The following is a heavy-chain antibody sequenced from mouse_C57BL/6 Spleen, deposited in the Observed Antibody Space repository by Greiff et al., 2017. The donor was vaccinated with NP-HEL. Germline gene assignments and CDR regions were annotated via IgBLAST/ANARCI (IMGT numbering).Heavy chain of an antibody. Sequence: EVKLMESGGGLVKPGGSLKLSCAASGFTFSSYAMSWVCPTPGKRLEWVATISDGGRYTYYPDNVKGRFTISRDNAKNNLYLQMSHLKSEDTAMYYCAREGYAYFDYWGQGTTLTVSS. D-gene: IGHD3-1*01. CDR1: GFTFSSYA. CDR2: ISDGGRYT. CDR3: AREGYAYFDY. V-gene: IGHV5-4*01. J-gene: IGHJ2*01.